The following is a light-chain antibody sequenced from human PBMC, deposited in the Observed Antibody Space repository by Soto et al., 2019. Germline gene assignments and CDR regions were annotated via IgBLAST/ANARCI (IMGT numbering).Light chain of an antibody. J-gene: IGKJ4*01. CDR3: QKHNAAPLT. CDR1: QGIGNY. Sequence: DIQMTQSPSSLSASVGDRVTITCRASQGIGNYLAWYQQKPGKVPKLLIYTSSTLQSGVPSRFSGSGSGTGFTLTISNLQPEDVATYYCQKHNAAPLTFGGGTKVDIK. V-gene: IGKV1-27*01. CDR2: TSS.